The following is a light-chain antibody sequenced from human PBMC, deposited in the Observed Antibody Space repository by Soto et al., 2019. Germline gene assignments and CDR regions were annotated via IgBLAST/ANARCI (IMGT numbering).Light chain of an antibody. CDR2: AAS. V-gene: IGKV1-8*01. J-gene: IGKJ5*01. CDR3: QQYYSYPFT. Sequence: AIQLTQSPSSLSASVGDIVTITFLASQGISSYLAWYQQKPGKAPKLLIYAASTLQSGVPSRFSGSGSGTDFTLTISCLQSEDFATYYCQQYYSYPFTFGQGTRLEIK. CDR1: QGISSY.